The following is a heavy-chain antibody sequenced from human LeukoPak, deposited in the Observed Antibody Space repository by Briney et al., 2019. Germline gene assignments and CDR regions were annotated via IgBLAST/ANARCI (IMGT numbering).Heavy chain of an antibody. Sequence: SETLSLTCTVSGGSVSSGNYYWSWIRQPPGKGLEWIGYIYYSGSTNYSPSLKSRVTTSVDTSKNQFSLKLSSVTAADTAVYYCARGSVAAAGTRRYFQHWGQGTLVTVSS. V-gene: IGHV4-61*01. J-gene: IGHJ1*01. CDR3: ARGSVAAAGTRRYFQH. CDR1: GGSVSSGNYY. D-gene: IGHD6-13*01. CDR2: IYYSGST.